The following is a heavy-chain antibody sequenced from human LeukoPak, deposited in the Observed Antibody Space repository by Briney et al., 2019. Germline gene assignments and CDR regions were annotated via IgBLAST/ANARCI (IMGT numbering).Heavy chain of an antibody. D-gene: IGHD2-21*02. J-gene: IGHJ4*02. V-gene: IGHV4-59*01. CDR3: ARAPAYCGGDCYSPFDY. CDR2: IYYSGST. CDR1: GGSISSYY. Sequence: SETLSLTCTVSGGSISSYYWSWIRQPPGKGLEWIGYIYYSGSTNYNPPLKSRVTISVDTSKNQFSLKLNSVTAADTAVYYCARAPAYCGGDCYSPFDYWGQGTLVTVSS.